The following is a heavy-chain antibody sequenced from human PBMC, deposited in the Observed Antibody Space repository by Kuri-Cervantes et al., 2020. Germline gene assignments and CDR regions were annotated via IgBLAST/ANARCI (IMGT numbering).Heavy chain of an antibody. D-gene: IGHD3-22*01. Sequence: SETLSLTCTVSGGSISTYYWSWIRQPAGKGREWIGRIYTSGRTNYNPSLKSRVTLSVDTSNNQFSLKLSSVTAADTAVYYCARGHDDSSGYYGRWLAPWGQGTLVTVSS. CDR1: GGSISTYY. V-gene: IGHV4-4*07. CDR2: IYTSGRT. CDR3: ARGHDDSSGYYGRWLAP. J-gene: IGHJ5*02.